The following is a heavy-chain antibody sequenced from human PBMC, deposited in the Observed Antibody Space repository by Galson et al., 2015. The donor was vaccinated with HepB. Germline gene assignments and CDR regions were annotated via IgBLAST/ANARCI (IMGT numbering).Heavy chain of an antibody. D-gene: IGHD5-12*01. CDR3: ARGRSRAYRGLDLPTSP. Sequence: SLRLSCAASGFTFSSYSMNWIRQGPGKGLEWLSYIDPSGSPIYYADSVKGRFTISRDNAWNSLYLQMSSLRAEDTAVYYCARGRSRAYRGLDLPTSPWGQGTLVTVSS. V-gene: IGHV3-48*04. J-gene: IGHJ5*02. CDR1: GFTFSSYS. CDR2: IDPSGSPI.